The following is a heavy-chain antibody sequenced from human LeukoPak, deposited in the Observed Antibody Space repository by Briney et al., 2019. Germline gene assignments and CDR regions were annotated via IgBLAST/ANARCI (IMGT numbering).Heavy chain of an antibody. CDR3: ARHTRPGYSGYENAFDI. J-gene: IGHJ3*02. V-gene: IGHV4-38-2*01. Sequence: GSLRLSCAVSGFTFSDHYMDWVRQAPGEGLEWIGNFYDSGNTRYNPSLKSRVTISGDTSKNQFSLKLTSVTAADTAVYYCARHTRPGYSGYENAFDIWGQGTMVTVSS. D-gene: IGHD5-12*01. CDR2: FYDSGNT. CDR1: GFTFSDHY.